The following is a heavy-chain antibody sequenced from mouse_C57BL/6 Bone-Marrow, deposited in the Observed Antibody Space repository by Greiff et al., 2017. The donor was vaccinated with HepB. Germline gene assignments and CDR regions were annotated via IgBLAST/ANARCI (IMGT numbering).Heavy chain of an antibody. V-gene: IGHV3-6*01. CDR2: ISYDGSN. CDR1: GYSITSGYY. J-gene: IGHJ3*01. CDR3: ARGGVLREFAY. Sequence: EVQLKESGPGLVKPSQSLSLTCSVTGYSITSGYYWNWIRQFPGNKLEWMGYISYDGSNNYNPSLKNRISITRDTSKNQFFLKLNSVTTEDTATYYCARGGVLREFAYWGQGTLVTVSA.